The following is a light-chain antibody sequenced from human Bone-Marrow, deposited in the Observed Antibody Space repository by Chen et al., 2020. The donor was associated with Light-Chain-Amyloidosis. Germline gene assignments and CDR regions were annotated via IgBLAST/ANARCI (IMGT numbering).Light chain of an antibody. CDR2: KDR. CDR1: PFPGKF. CDR3: QSLDSSGNFFV. J-gene: IGLJ1*01. V-gene: IGLV3-25*03. Sequence: SEPTQPPSVSVSPGQTARTTCPGDPFPGKFAHWYQQKPGQAPVLVIFKDRERPSGIPERFSGSSSGAIVTLTISGAQAEDEAEYYCQSLDSSGNFFVFGGGTKVTVL.